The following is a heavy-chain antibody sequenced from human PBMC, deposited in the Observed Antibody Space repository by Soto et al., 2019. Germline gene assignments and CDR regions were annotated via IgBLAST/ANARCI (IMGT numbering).Heavy chain of an antibody. V-gene: IGHV1-18*04. CDR3: ARVDYYDSSGYYGY. CDR2: ISGYNGNT. CDR1: GNTFTIYG. Sequence: QVQLVQSGAEVKKPGASVKVSCKASGNTFTIYGISWVRQAPGQGLEWMGWISGYNGNTDYAQNLQDRVTLTTDASTSSVYMELRSLRSDDTAVYYCARVDYYDSSGYYGYWGQGTLITVSS. D-gene: IGHD3-22*01. J-gene: IGHJ4*02.